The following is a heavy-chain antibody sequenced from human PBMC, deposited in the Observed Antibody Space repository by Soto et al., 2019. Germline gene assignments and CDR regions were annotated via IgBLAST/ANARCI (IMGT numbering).Heavy chain of an antibody. CDR1: GFTFTTYW. CDR2: IKQDGSEK. D-gene: IGHD1-26*01. CDR3: AREWSPPLAVFDY. J-gene: IGHJ4*02. Sequence: GGSLRLSCAASGFTFTTYWMSWVRQAPGKGLEWVANIKQDGSEKYYVDSVRGRFTISRDNAWNSVSLQMNSLGVEDTAVYFCAREWSPPLAVFDYWGQGVLVTVSS. V-gene: IGHV3-7*03.